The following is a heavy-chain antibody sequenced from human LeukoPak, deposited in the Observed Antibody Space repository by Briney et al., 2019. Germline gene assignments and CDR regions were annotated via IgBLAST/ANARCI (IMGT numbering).Heavy chain of an antibody. CDR2: IYCSGSS. J-gene: IGHJ4*02. CDR1: GGSISSSSYY. D-gene: IGHD3-22*01. V-gene: IGHV4-39*01. Sequence: SETLSLTFTVSGGSISSSSYYWGWIRQPPGKGLEWIGGIYCSGSSYYSPSRKRRVTISVGTSKNQFSLKLSSVTAADTAVYYCARIVVADFDYWGQGTLVTVSS. CDR3: ARIVVADFDY.